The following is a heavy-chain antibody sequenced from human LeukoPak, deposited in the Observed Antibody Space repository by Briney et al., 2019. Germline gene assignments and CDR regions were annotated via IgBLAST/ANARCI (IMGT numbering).Heavy chain of an antibody. D-gene: IGHD1-26*01. Sequence: PGRSLRLSCAASGFTFSSYAMSWVRQAPGKGLEWVSAISGSGGSTYYADSVKGRFTISRDNSKNTLYLQMNSLRAEDTAVYYCAKDRGRWELQYDYWGQGTVVSVSS. CDR2: ISGSGGST. V-gene: IGHV3-23*01. CDR3: AKDRGRWELQYDY. CDR1: GFTFSSYA. J-gene: IGHJ4*02.